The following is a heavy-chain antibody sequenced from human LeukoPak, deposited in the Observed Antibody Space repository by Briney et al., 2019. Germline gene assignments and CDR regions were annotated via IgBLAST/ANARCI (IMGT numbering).Heavy chain of an antibody. CDR1: GFTFSSYA. D-gene: IGHD6-13*01. CDR2: ISYDGSNK. J-gene: IGHJ1*01. CDR3: ASGEIAAAERT. V-gene: IGHV3-30-3*01. Sequence: GGSLRLSCAASGFTFSSYAMHWVRQAPGKGLEWVAVISYDGSNKYYADSVKGRLTISRDNSKNTLYLQMDSLRAEDTAVYYCASGEIAAAERTWGKGTLVTVSS.